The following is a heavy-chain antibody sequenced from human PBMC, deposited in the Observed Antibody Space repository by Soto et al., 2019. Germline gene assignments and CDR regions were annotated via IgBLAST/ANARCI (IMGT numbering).Heavy chain of an antibody. J-gene: IGHJ4*02. CDR1: GFTFNIYA. V-gene: IGHV3-23*01. D-gene: IGHD1-20*01. CDR2: TGATGRTT. Sequence: QLGGSLRLSCASSGFTFNIYAMTWVRQAPGKGLEWVSTTGATGRTTYYSDAVKGRFTVSRDNSKNTLDLQMSNLRAEDTAVYYCATVHNTSRSFDYWGQGTLVTVS. CDR3: ATVHNTSRSFDY.